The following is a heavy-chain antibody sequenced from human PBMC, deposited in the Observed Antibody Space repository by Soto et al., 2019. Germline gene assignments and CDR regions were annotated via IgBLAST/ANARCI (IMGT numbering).Heavy chain of an antibody. J-gene: IGHJ6*02. CDR2: IDPSDSYT. V-gene: IGHV5-10-1*01. CDR1: GYSFTSYW. D-gene: IGHD6-13*01. Sequence: GESLKISCKGSGYSFTSYWISWVRQMPGKGLEWMGRIDPSDSYTNYSPSFQGHVTISADESISTAYLQWSSLKASDTAMYYCARRSSSSPGYYYYYGMDVWGQGTTVTVSS. CDR3: ARRSSSSPGYYYYYGMDV.